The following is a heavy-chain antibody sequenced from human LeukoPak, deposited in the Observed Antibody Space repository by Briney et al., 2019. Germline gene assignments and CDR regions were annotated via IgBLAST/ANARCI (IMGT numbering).Heavy chain of an antibody. Sequence: SETLSLTCTVSGGSISSYYWSWIRQPPGKGLEWIGYISYSGSTNYNPSLKSRVTISVDTSKNQFSLKLSSVTAADTAVYYCARPTIEYSSSWYGFNYWGQGTLVTVSS. CDR1: GGSISSYY. CDR3: ARPTIEYSSSWYGFNY. CDR2: ISYSGST. V-gene: IGHV4-59*08. J-gene: IGHJ4*02. D-gene: IGHD6-13*01.